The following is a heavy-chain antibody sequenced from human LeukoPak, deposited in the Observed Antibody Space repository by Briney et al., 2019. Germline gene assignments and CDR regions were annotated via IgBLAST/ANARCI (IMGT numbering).Heavy chain of an antibody. CDR2: INSDGSST. Sequence: GGSLRLSCAASGFTFSSYWMHWVRQAPGKGLVWVSRINSDGSSTSYADSVKGRFTISRDNAKNSLYLQMNSLRGEDTAVYYCARVQRGYSSGWYSNDYWGQGTLVTVSS. J-gene: IGHJ4*02. CDR1: GFTFSSYW. CDR3: ARVQRGYSSGWYSNDY. D-gene: IGHD6-19*01. V-gene: IGHV3-74*01.